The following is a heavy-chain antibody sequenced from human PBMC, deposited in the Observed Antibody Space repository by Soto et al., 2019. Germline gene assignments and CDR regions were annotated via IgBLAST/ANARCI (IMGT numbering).Heavy chain of an antibody. J-gene: IGHJ3*02. CDR3: ARDLNVRGVLGVFDI. Sequence: SETLSLTCTVSGDSISRGNYQWSWIRQPPGKGLEWIGYIHDSGSTNYNPSLKSRVIISIDTSKNQFSLRLISVTTEDTAVYYCARDLNVRGVLGVFDIWGQGTMVTVSS. V-gene: IGHV4-61*01. CDR1: GDSISRGNYQ. D-gene: IGHD3-10*01. CDR2: IHDSGST.